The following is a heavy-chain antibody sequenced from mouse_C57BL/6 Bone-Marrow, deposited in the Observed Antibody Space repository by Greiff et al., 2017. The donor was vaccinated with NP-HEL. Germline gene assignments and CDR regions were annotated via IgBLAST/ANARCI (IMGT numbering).Heavy chain of an antibody. CDR2: IWTGGGT. D-gene: IGHD1-1*01. CDR3: ARLYYGSSYWYFDV. Sequence: QVQLQQSGPGLVAPSQSLSITCTVSGFSLTSYAISWVRQPPGKGLEWLGVIWTGGGTNYNSALKSRLSISKDNSKSQVFLKMNSLQTDDTARYYCARLYYGSSYWYFDVWGTGTTVTVSS. V-gene: IGHV2-9-1*01. J-gene: IGHJ1*03. CDR1: GFSLTSYA.